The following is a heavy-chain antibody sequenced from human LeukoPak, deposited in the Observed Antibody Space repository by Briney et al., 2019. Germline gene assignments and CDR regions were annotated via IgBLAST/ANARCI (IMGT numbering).Heavy chain of an antibody. CDR1: GFTVSNNY. CDR3: ARAYSDLIYVY. J-gene: IGHJ4*02. D-gene: IGHD3-16*01. CDR2: LYSGGNT. V-gene: IGHV3-66*01. Sequence: GGSLRLSCAASGFTVSNNYMSWVRQAPGEGLEWVSVLYSGGNTYYADSVKGRFTISRDNSKNTLYLQMNSLRSEDTAVYYCARAYSDLIYVYWGQGTLVTVSS.